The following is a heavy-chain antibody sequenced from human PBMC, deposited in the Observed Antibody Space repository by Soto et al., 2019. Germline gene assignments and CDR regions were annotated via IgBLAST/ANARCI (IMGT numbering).Heavy chain of an antibody. V-gene: IGHV1-18*01. CDR2: ISAYNGNT. D-gene: IGHD6-25*01. CDR3: ERDVGDSSGWPNVDY. J-gene: IGHJ4*02. CDR1: GYTFTSYG. Sequence: QVQLVQSGAEVKKPGASVKVSCTASGYTFTSYGISWVRQAPGQGLEWMGWISAYNGNTNYAQKLQGRVTMTTATSTSTDYMELGSRRSDDTAVDYCERDVGDSSGWPNVDYWGQGTLVTVSS.